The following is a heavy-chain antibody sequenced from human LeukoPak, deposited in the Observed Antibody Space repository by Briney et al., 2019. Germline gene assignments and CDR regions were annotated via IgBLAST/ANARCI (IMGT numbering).Heavy chain of an antibody. CDR2: ISGSGGST. CDR3: AKGLLEPYR. CDR1: GFTFSNYA. J-gene: IGHJ5*02. V-gene: IGHV3-23*01. Sequence: GGSLTLSCAASGFTFSNYAMGWVRQAPGKGLEWVSAISGSGGSTYYADSVKGRFTIPRDNSKNTLYLQMNSLRAEDTAVYYCAKGLLEPYRWGQGTLVTVSS. D-gene: IGHD1-1*01.